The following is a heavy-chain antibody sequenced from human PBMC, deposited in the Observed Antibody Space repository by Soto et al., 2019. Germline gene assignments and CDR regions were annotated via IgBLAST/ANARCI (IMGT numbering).Heavy chain of an antibody. J-gene: IGHJ6*03. CDR1: GFTFSSYG. CDR3: AGSNPPADYFYYMDV. CDR2: IWFDGSHK. Sequence: PGGSLRLSCAASGFTFSSYGMYWVRQAPGKGLEWVAVIWFDGSHKYYADSVKGRCTISRDNSKNTMYLQMNSLRAEDTAVYYCAGSNPPADYFYYMDVWGKGTTVTVSS. V-gene: IGHV3-33*01. D-gene: IGHD2-2*01.